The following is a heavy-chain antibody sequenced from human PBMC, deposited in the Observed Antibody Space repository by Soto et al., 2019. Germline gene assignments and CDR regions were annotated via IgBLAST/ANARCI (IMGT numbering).Heavy chain of an antibody. CDR2: IIPIFGTT. CDR3: ARLHSHGTYGMDV. D-gene: IGHD5-18*01. CDR1: GGSFTYT. J-gene: IGHJ6*02. V-gene: IGHV1-69*13. Sequence: SVKVSCKASGGSFTYTLSWVRQAPGQGLEWMGGIIPIFGTTNYAQKFQGRVTITADESTKTAYMELSTLRSEDTAVYYCARLHSHGTYGMDVWGQGTTVTVSS.